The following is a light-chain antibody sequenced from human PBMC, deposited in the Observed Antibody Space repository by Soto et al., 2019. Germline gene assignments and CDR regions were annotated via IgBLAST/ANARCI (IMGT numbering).Light chain of an antibody. CDR3: CSYAGTYTYVV. CDR2: DVT. J-gene: IGLJ2*01. CDR1: SSDVGGYKY. V-gene: IGLV2-11*01. Sequence: QSALTQPRSVSGSPGQSVTISCTGTSSDVGGYKYVSWYQQHPGKAPKLMIYDVTKRPSGVPDRFSGSKSGNTASLTISGLQAEDEADYYCCSYAGTYTYVVIGGGTKLTVL.